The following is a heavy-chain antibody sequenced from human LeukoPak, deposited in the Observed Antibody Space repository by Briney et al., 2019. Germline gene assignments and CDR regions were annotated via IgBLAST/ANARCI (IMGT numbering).Heavy chain of an antibody. V-gene: IGHV3-74*03. CDR2: ISSDGTYT. CDR1: GFTFSSYF. J-gene: IGHJ4*02. CDR3: AKVIGEYSSPLFDY. Sequence: SGGSLRLSCAASGFTFSSYFMHWVRQAPGKGLDWVSRISSDGTYTEYADSVKGRFTISRDNYKNTMYLQTNSLRAEDTAVYYCAKVIGEYSSPLFDYWGQGTLVTVSS. D-gene: IGHD6-6*01.